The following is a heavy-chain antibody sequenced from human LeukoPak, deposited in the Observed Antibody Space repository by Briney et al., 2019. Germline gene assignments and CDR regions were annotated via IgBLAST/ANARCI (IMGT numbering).Heavy chain of an antibody. CDR1: GFTFSSFA. J-gene: IGHJ4*02. CDR3: AKRTSGSSWYSSDY. D-gene: IGHD6-13*01. V-gene: IGHV3-23*01. CDR2: MSGDASST. Sequence: PAGSLILSCAASGFTFSSFAMNWVRQAPGKGLEWVSTMSGDASSTYYPDSVKGRFTISRDNSKNTLYLQMNSLRAEDTAVYYCAKRTSGSSWYSSDYWGQGTLATVSS.